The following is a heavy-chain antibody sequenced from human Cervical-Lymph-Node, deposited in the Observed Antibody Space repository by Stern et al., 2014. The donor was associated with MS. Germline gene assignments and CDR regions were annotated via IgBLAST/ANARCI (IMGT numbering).Heavy chain of an antibody. Sequence: QLQLQESGPGLEKPSGALSLTCSVSGGSISGYYWTWIRQTPGQTLEWIGFIYNTGTTNYNPSFGSRVSMSMDTSKSQFSLRLSSVTAADTATYYCARGERAIDWYFDLWGRGTMVTVSS. CDR2: IYNTGTT. V-gene: IGHV4-59*01. CDR3: ARGERAIDWYFDL. J-gene: IGHJ2*01. D-gene: IGHD1-26*01. CDR1: GGSISGYY.